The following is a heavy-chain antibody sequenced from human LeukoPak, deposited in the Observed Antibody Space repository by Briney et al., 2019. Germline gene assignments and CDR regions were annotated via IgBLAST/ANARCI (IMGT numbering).Heavy chain of an antibody. V-gene: IGHV3-23*01. CDR1: GFTFSSYA. J-gene: IGHJ2*01. CDR2: ISGSGVGT. Sequence: GGSLRLSCAASGFTFSSYAMSWVRQAPGKGLEWISDISGSGVGTYYADSVKGRFTISRDNSKTTLYLQMNSLRAEDTAVYYCAKVSGNHWYFDLWGRGTLVTVSS. D-gene: IGHD3-10*01. CDR3: AKVSGNHWYFDL.